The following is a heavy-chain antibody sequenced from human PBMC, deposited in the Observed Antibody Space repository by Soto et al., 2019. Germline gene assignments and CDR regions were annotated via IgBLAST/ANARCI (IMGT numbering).Heavy chain of an antibody. CDR3: GGSSGSCLPPGTHRFHWVRP. V-gene: IGHV1-69*01. CDR1: GVTFSSFA. J-gene: IGHJ5*02. Sequence: QVQLVQSGAEVKQPGSSVKVSCQASGVTFSSFAISWVRQAPGQGLEWMGGIIPIFRTPNYAQNFQGRVTITADESTSSGYKGLSRIRSGDPAVDFWGGSSGSCLPPGTHRFHWVRPWGQGTLV. CDR2: IIPIFRTP. D-gene: IGHD3-10*01.